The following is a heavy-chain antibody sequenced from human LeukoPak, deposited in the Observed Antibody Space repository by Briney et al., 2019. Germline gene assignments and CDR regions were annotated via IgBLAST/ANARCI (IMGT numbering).Heavy chain of an antibody. CDR1: GGTFSSYT. CDR2: IIPILGIA. V-gene: IGHV1-69*04. J-gene: IGHJ5*02. CDR3: ARDRNLEGIALSNWFDP. D-gene: IGHD6-13*01. Sequence: ASVKVSCKASGGTFSSYTISWVRQAPGQGLEWMGRIIPILGIANYAQKLQGRVTITADKSTSTAYMELSSLRSEDTAVYYCARDRNLEGIALSNWFDPWGQGTLVTVSS.